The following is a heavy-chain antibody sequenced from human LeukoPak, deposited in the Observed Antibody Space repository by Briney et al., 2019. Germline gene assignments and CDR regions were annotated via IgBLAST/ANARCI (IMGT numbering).Heavy chain of an antibody. Sequence: GASVKVSCKASGYTFTSYYMHWVRQAPGQGLEWMGIINPSGGSTSYAQKFQGRVTMTRDTSTSTVYMELSSLRSEDTAVYYCARERLRYFDWLFDAFDIWGQGTMVTVSS. V-gene: IGHV1-46*01. CDR2: INPSGGST. CDR1: GYTFTSYY. CDR3: ARERLRYFDWLFDAFDI. J-gene: IGHJ3*02. D-gene: IGHD3-9*01.